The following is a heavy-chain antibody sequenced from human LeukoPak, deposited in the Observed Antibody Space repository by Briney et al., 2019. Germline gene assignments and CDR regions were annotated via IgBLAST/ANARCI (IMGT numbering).Heavy chain of an antibody. D-gene: IGHD2-15*01. CDR1: GFTFSSYA. CDR3: AKTLGVVVVAAISN. CDR2: ISGSGGST. V-gene: IGHV3-23*01. J-gene: IGHJ4*02. Sequence: GGSLRLSCAASGFTFSSYAMSWVRQAPGKGLEWVSAISGSGGSTYYADSVKGRFTISRDNSKNTLYLQMNSLRAEDTAVYYCAKTLGVVVVAAISNWGQGTLVTVSS.